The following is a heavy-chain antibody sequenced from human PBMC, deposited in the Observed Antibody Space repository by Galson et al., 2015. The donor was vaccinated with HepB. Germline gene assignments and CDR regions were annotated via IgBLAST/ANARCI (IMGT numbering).Heavy chain of an antibody. Sequence: SLRLSCASSGFSFSNYAIHWVRQAPGKGLEWMAVISYDGSFRYYSDSVKGRFTVSRDTSRSILYLQMNSLRVDDTAVYYCAKGGPGRIGMMINRSLWLDPWGQGTLVIVSS. D-gene: IGHD3-16*01. CDR1: GFSFSNYA. J-gene: IGHJ5*02. CDR2: ISYDGSFR. CDR3: AKGGPGRIGMMINRSLWLDP. V-gene: IGHV3-30*18.